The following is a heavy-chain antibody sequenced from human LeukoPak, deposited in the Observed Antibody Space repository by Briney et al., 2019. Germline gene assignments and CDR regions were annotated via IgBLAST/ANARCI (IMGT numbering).Heavy chain of an antibody. CDR3: ARAPTGVPAALYGMDV. CDR1: GGSISSYY. J-gene: IGHJ6*02. CDR2: IYTSGST. D-gene: IGHD2-2*01. Sequence: SETLSLTCTVSGGSISSYYWSWIRQPAGKGLEWIGRIYTSGSTYYNPSLKSRVTISVDTSKNQFSLNLSSVTAADTAVYYCARAPTGVPAALYGMDVWGRGTTVTVSS. V-gene: IGHV4-4*07.